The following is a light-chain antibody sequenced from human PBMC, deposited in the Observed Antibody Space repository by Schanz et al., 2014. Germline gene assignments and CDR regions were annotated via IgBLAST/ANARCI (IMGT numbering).Light chain of an antibody. V-gene: IGKV3-20*01. J-gene: IGKJ1*01. Sequence: EIVLTQSPGTLSLSPGERATLSCRASQSVSSSYLAWYQQKPGQAPRLLIYGASIRATGIPDRFSGSGSGTDFTLTISSLQPDDFATYYCQQYNDYPWTFGQGTKVEIK. CDR1: QSVSSSY. CDR3: QQYNDYPWT. CDR2: GAS.